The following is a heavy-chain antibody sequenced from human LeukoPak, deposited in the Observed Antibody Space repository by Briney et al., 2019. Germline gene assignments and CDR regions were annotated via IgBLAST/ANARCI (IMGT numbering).Heavy chain of an antibody. J-gene: IGHJ3*02. Sequence: SETLSLTCTVSGGSISSYYWSWIRQPPGKGLGWIGYIYTSGSTNYNPSLKSRVTISVDTSKNQFSLKLSSVTAADTAVYYCARAKYDSSGYQPPIAFDIWGQGTMVTVSS. D-gene: IGHD3-22*01. CDR3: ARAKYDSSGYQPPIAFDI. CDR1: GGSISSYY. V-gene: IGHV4-4*09. CDR2: IYTSGST.